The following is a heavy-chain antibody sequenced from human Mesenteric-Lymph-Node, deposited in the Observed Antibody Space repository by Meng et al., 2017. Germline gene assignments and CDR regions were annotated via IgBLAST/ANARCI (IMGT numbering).Heavy chain of an antibody. D-gene: IGHD4-17*01. CDR2: ISSSGSTI. V-gene: IGHV3-11*04. Sequence: GESLKISCAASGFTFSDYYMSWIRQAPGKGLEWVSYISSSGSTIYYADSVKGRFTISRDNAKNSVYLQMNSLRAGDTAVYYCVRSGGNYGDYPFDYWGQGALVTVSS. CDR1: GFTFSDYY. CDR3: VRSGGNYGDYPFDY. J-gene: IGHJ4*02.